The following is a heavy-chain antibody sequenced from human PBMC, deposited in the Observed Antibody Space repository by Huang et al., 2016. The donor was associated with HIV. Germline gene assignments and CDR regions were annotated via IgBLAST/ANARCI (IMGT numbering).Heavy chain of an antibody. D-gene: IGHD4-17*01. CDR3: TTDRDYGDYVADAFDI. V-gene: IGHV3-15*01. CDR1: GFTFSNAW. J-gene: IGHJ3*02. CDR2: IKSKTDGGTT. Sequence: EVQLVESGGGLVKPGGSLRLSCAASGFTFSNAWMSWVRQAPGKGLEWVGLIKSKTDGGTTDYAEPVKGRFTISRDDSKNTLYLQMNTLKTEDTAVYYCTTDRDYGDYVADAFDIWGQGTMVTVSS.